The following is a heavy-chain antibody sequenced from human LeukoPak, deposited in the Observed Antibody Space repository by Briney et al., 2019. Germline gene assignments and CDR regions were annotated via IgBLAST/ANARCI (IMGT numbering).Heavy chain of an antibody. CDR1: GFTFSSYW. D-gene: IGHD3-22*01. CDR3: ARDRLHISGYYYYYYMDV. Sequence: GGSLRLSCAASGFTFSSYWMSWVRQAPGKGLEWVANIKQDGSEKYYVESGKGRFTISRDNAKNSLYLQMNSLRAEDTAVYYCARDRLHISGYYYYYYMDVWGKGTTVTVSS. V-gene: IGHV3-7*01. J-gene: IGHJ6*03. CDR2: IKQDGSEK.